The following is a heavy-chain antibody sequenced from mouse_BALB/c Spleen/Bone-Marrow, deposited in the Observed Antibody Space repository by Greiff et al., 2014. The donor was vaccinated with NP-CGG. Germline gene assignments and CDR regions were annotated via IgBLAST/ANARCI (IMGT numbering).Heavy chain of an antibody. Sequence: VMLVESGPGLVAPSQSLSITCTVSGFSLTDYGINWVRQPPGKGPEWLGMIWGDGTTDYNSALRSRLSINKDNSRSQVFLKMNSLQTDDTARYYCAREKYGNYYAMGYWGQGTSVTVSS. CDR3: AREKYGNYYAMGY. V-gene: IGHV2-6-7*01. CDR2: IWGDGTT. CDR1: GFSLTDYG. D-gene: IGHD2-10*02. J-gene: IGHJ4*01.